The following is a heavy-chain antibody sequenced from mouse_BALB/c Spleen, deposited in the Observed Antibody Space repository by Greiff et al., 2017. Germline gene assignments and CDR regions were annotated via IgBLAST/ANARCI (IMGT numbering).Heavy chain of an antibody. CDR3: ARESYYYGSTDWYFDV. J-gene: IGHJ1*01. CDR2: ISSGGST. CDR1: GFTFSSYA. Sequence: EVKLMESGGGLVKPGGSLKLSCAASGFTFSSYAMSWVRQTPEKRLEWVASISSGGSTYYPDSVKGRFTISRDNARNILYLQMSSLRSEDTAMYYCARESYYYGSTDWYFDVWGAGTTVTVSS. D-gene: IGHD1-1*01. V-gene: IGHV5-6-5*01.